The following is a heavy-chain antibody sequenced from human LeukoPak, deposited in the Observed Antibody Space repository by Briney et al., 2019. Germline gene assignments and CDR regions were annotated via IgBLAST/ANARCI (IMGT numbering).Heavy chain of an antibody. V-gene: IGHV4-4*07. CDR1: GGSIGSYY. CDR2: IYTSGST. CDR3: AQIAAAGTGDDY. Sequence: SSETLSLTCTVSGGSIGSYYWSWIRQPAGKGLEWIGRIYTSGSTNYNPSLKSRVTMSVDTSKNQFSLELSSVTAADTAVYYCAQIAAAGTGDDYWGQGTLVTVSS. J-gene: IGHJ4*02. D-gene: IGHD6-13*01.